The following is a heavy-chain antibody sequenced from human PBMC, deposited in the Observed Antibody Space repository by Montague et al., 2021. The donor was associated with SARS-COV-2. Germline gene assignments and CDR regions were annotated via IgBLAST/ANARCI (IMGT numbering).Heavy chain of an antibody. V-gene: IGHV3-48*03. J-gene: IGHJ6*02. Sequence: SLRLSCAASGFTFSSYEMNWVRQAPGKRLEWVSYISSSCSTIYYADSVKGRFTISRDNAKNSLYLQMNSLRAEDTAVYYCARGGTYYNFWSGFYNYHYAMDVWGQGTTVTVSS. CDR3: ARGGTYYNFWSGFYNYHYAMDV. CDR1: GFTFSSYE. CDR2: ISSSCSTI. D-gene: IGHD3-3*01.